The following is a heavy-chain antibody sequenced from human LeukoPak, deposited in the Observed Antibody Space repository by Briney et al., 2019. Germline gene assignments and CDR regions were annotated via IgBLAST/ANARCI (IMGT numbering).Heavy chain of an antibody. CDR2: ISSSSSYI. Sequence: GGSLRLSCAASGFTFSSYSMNWVRQAPGKGLEWVSSISSSSSYIYYADSLKGRFTISRDNAKNSLYLQMNSLRAEDTAVYYYASGAVAGTGIFDYRGQGTLVTVSS. D-gene: IGHD6-19*01. CDR1: GFTFSSYS. V-gene: IGHV3-21*01. CDR3: ASGAVAGTGIFDY. J-gene: IGHJ4*02.